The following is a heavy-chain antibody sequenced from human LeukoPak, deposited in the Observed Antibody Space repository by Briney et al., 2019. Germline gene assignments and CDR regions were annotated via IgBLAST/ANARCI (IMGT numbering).Heavy chain of an antibody. CDR2: ISGSGGST. D-gene: IGHD3-22*01. CDR1: GFTFSNYA. CDR3: AKDRDITMIVVVIKALDY. Sequence: GGSLRLSCAASGFTFSNYAMSWVRQAPGKGLEWVSAISGSGGSTYYADSVKGRFTISRDNSKNTLYLQMNSLRAEDTAVYYCAKDRDITMIVVVIKALDYWGQGTLVTVSS. V-gene: IGHV3-23*01. J-gene: IGHJ4*02.